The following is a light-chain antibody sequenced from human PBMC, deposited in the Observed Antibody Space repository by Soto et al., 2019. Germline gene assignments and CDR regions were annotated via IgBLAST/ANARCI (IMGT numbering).Light chain of an antibody. CDR3: QQYYSTPLT. J-gene: IGKJ4*01. Sequence: DIVMTQSPDSLAVSLCERATINCKSSQSIFYSSTNKNYLAWYQQKPGQPPELLIYWASTRESGVPDRFSGSGSATDFTLTISSLQAEDVAVYYCQQYYSTPLTFGGGTKVEIK. V-gene: IGKV4-1*01. CDR2: WAS. CDR1: QSIFYSSTNKNY.